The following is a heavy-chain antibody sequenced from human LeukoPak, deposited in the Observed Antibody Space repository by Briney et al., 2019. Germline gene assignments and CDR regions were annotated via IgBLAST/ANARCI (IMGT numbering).Heavy chain of an antibody. D-gene: IGHD1-7*01. CDR1: GFTFSSYA. Sequence: GGSLRLSCAASGFTFSSYAMHWVRQAPGKGLEWVAVISYDGSNKYYADSVKGRFTISRDNSKNTLYLQMNSLRAEDTAVYYCARDRTGTTALDYWGQGTLVTVSS. V-gene: IGHV3-30-3*01. J-gene: IGHJ4*02. CDR3: ARDRTGTTALDY. CDR2: ISYDGSNK.